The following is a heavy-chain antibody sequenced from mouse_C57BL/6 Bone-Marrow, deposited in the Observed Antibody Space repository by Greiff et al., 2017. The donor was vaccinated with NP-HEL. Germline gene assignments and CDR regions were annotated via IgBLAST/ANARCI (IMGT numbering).Heavy chain of an antibody. D-gene: IGHD1-1*01. CDR2: ISNGGGST. Sequence: SGFTFSDYYMYWVRQTPEKRLEWVAYISNGGGSTYYPDTVKGRFTISRDNAKNTLYLQMSRLKSEDTAMYYCARSPTTEWYFDVWGTGTTVTVSS. CDR3: ARSPTTEWYFDV. V-gene: IGHV5-12*01. J-gene: IGHJ1*03. CDR1: GFTFSDYY.